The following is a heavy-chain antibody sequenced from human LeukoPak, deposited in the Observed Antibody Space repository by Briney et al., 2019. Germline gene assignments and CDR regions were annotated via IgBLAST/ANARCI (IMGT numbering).Heavy chain of an antibody. V-gene: IGHV5-51*01. D-gene: IGHD5-12*01. CDR2: IYPADSDT. Sequence: GGSLQISCKGSGYNFPTYWLAWVRPLPGKGLEWMGIIYPADSDTRYSPSFQGQVTISADKSISTAYLQWSSLKSSDTAMYFCARNSGYDYYGDYWGQGTLVTVSS. CDR1: GYNFPTYW. CDR3: ARNSGYDYYGDY. J-gene: IGHJ4*02.